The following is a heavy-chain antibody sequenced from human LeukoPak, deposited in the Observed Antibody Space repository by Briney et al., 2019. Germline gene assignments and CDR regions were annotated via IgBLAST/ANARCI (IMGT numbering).Heavy chain of an antibody. Sequence: GGSLRLSCAASGFTFSSYSMNWVRQAPGKGLEWVSSISSSSSYIFYADSVKGRFTISRDNAKNSLYLQMNSWRAEDTAVYGCARAPEYYGGDCYLGAWGQGTTATVCS. J-gene: IGHJ6*02. CDR2: ISSSSSYI. CDR3: ARAPEYYGGDCYLGA. D-gene: IGHD2-21*02. V-gene: IGHV3-21*01. CDR1: GFTFSSYS.